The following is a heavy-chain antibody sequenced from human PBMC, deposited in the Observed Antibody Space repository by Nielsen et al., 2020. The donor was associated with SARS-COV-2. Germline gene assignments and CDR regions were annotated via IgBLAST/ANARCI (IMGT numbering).Heavy chain of an antibody. Sequence: GESLKISCKGSGYNFTSYWISWVRQMPGKGLEWMGRIHPTDSYTNNSPSFQGHVTISTDKSINTAHLQWRSLEASDTAMYYCARQGDGYNYDFWGQGTLLTVSS. CDR3: ARQGDGYNYDF. V-gene: IGHV5-10-1*01. CDR1: GYNFTSYW. CDR2: IHPTDSYT. D-gene: IGHD5-24*01. J-gene: IGHJ4*02.